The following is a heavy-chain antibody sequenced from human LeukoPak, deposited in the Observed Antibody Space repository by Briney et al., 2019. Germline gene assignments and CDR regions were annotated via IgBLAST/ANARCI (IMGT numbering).Heavy chain of an antibody. V-gene: IGHV4-39*01. CDR2: IFYSGIT. Sequence: SETLSLTCNVSGGSMSNIYYWGWIRQPPGKGLAWIGNIFYSGITYYNPSLRSRVTIAIDTSKSQFSLKLSSVTAADTAVYYCARGYCSSTSCYLDYWGQGTLVTVSS. CDR1: GGSMSNIYY. J-gene: IGHJ4*02. D-gene: IGHD2-2*01. CDR3: ARGYCSSTSCYLDY.